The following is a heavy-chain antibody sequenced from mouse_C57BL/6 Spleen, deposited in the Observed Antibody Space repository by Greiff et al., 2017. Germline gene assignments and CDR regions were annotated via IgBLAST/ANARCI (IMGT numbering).Heavy chain of an antibody. CDR2: IDPEDGDT. CDR1: GFNIKDYY. J-gene: IGHJ1*03. Sequence: EVQLQQSGAELVRPGASVKLSCTASGFNIKDYYMHWVKQRPEQGLEWIGRIDPEDGDTEYAPKFPGKATMTADTSSNTAYLQLSSLTSEDTAVYYCTTGYYGSRGYFDVWGTGTTVTVSS. CDR3: TTGYYGSRGYFDV. V-gene: IGHV14-1*01. D-gene: IGHD1-1*01.